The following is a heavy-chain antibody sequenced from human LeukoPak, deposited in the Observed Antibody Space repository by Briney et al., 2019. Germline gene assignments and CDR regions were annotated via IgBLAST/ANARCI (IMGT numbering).Heavy chain of an antibody. CDR2: ISNSGSTI. D-gene: IGHD1-1*01. Sequence: GGSLRLSCAASGFTFSSCEMNWVRQAPGKGLEWVSYISNSGSTIFYADSVRGRFTISRDNAKNSLYLQMNSLRAEDTAVYYCASRIGNARCDYWGRGTLVTVSS. V-gene: IGHV3-48*03. J-gene: IGHJ4*02. CDR3: ASRIGNARCDY. CDR1: GFTFSSCE.